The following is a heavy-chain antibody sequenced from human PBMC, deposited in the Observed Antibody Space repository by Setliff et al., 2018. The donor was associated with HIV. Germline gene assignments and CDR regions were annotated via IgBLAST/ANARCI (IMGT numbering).Heavy chain of an antibody. J-gene: IGHJ4*02. CDR3: VKNLYTEMWGEIFDS. Sequence: GGSLRLSCAASGFTFNDYAMHWVRQAPGKGLEWVAVIWHDGSNQYYADSVKGLFTISRDNSRNTQYLQMNSLSVEDTAVYYCVKNLYTEMWGEIFDSWGRGTLVTVSS. V-gene: IGHV3-33*06. CDR2: IWHDGSNQ. D-gene: IGHD3-16*01. CDR1: GFTFNDYA.